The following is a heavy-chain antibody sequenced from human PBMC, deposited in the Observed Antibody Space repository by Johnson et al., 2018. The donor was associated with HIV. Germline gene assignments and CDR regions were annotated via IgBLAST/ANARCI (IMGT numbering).Heavy chain of an antibody. V-gene: IGHV3-33*01. CDR1: GFTFSSSD. Sequence: QVQVVESGGGVVQPGTSLRLSCAASGFTFSSSDMHWVRQAPGKGLEWVAVIWYDGSNKYYADSVKGRFTISRDNSKNTLYLQMNSLRAEDTAVYYCARVDRPDAYYRYAFDIWGQGTMVTVSS. CDR2: IWYDGSNK. CDR3: ARVDRPDAYYRYAFDI. J-gene: IGHJ3*02. D-gene: IGHD3-16*01.